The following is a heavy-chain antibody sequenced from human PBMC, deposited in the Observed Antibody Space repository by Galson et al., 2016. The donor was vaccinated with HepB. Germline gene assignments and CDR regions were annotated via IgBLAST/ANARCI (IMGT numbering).Heavy chain of an antibody. Sequence: TLSLTCTVSGGSISSGGYYWNWIRQHPGKGLEWIGYIYYSGSTYYNPSLKSRVTISLDTSKKQFSLKLSSVTAADTAVYYCARRFGDYGGPSDYWGQGTLVTVSS. D-gene: IGHD4-17*01. CDR1: GGSISSGGYY. CDR2: IYYSGST. V-gene: IGHV4-31*03. J-gene: IGHJ4*02. CDR3: ARRFGDYGGPSDY.